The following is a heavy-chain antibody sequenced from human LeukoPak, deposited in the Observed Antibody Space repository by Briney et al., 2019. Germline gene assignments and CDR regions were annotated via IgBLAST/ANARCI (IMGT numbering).Heavy chain of an antibody. D-gene: IGHD5-18*01. CDR2: IHYSGST. J-gene: IGHJ6*03. V-gene: IGHV4-59*01. CDR3: ARGKASGYSYGYYYYYYMDV. Sequence: PSETLSLTCTVSGGSISSYYWSWIRQPPGKGLEWVGYIHYSGSTNYNPSLKSRVTISVDTSKNQFSLKLSSVTAADTAVYYCARGKASGYSYGYYYYYYMDVWGKGTTVTVSS. CDR1: GGSISSYY.